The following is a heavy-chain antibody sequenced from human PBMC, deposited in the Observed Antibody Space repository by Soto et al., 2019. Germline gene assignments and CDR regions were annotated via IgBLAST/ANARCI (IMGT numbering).Heavy chain of an antibody. J-gene: IGHJ4*02. D-gene: IGHD1-26*01. V-gene: IGHV3-30*18. Sequence: QVQLVESGGGVVQPGRSLRLSCAASGFTFSHYAMHWVRQAPGKGLEWVALMSYDGSNEYYADSVKGRFTISRDNSKNPLDTQMNGLRAEETAVYYCAKDGSHNFDYWGQGTLVTVSS. CDR1: GFTFSHYA. CDR3: AKDGSHNFDY. CDR2: MSYDGSNE.